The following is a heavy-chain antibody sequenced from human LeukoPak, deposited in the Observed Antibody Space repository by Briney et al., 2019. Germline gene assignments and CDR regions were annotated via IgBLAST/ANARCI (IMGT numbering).Heavy chain of an antibody. V-gene: IGHV3-48*03. CDR1: GFTFTTYE. CDR3: ARFSARVLSSPYYFDY. CDR2: ISSSGSTI. J-gene: IGHJ4*02. D-gene: IGHD6-13*01. Sequence: QPGGSLRLSCAASGFTFTTYEMNWVRQAPGKGLEWVSYISSSGSTIYYADSVKGRFTISRDNAKNSLYLQMNSPRAEDTAVYYCARFSARVLSSPYYFDYWGQGTLVTVSS.